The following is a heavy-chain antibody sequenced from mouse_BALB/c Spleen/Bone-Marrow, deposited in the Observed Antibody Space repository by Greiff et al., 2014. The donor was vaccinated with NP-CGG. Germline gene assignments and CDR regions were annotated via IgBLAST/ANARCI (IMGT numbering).Heavy chain of an antibody. Sequence: VMLVESGAEVMKSGASVKISCRATGYSFSSFWIEWIKQRPGHGLEWIGKILPGSGSTNYNEKFKGKATLSADTSSNTAYMQLSSLTPEDSAVYFCAREGAFYGNPFDFWGQGTTLTVSS. CDR1: GYSFSSFW. CDR3: AREGAFYGNPFDF. CDR2: ILPGSGST. D-gene: IGHD2-10*01. J-gene: IGHJ2*01. V-gene: IGHV1-9*01.